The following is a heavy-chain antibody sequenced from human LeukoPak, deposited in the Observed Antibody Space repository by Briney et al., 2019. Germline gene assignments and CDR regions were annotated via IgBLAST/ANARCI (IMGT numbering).Heavy chain of an antibody. V-gene: IGHV3-20*04. J-gene: IGHJ4*02. CDR3: AKEYTFHYSRIDY. Sequence: PGGSLRLSCAASGFTFDDYDMNWVRQAPGKGLEWVSGINWNGDTTGYVDSLKGRFTISRDNAKNSLYLQMNRLRAEDTAVYYCAKEYTFHYSRIDYWGQGTLVTVSS. D-gene: IGHD2-2*02. CDR1: GFTFDDYD. CDR2: INWNGDTT.